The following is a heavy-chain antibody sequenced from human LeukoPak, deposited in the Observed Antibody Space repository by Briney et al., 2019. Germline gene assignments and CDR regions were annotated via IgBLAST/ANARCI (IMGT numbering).Heavy chain of an antibody. Sequence: TGRSLRLSCAASGFTFSSYGMHWVRQAPGKGLEWVAVIWYDGSNKYYXDSVXGRFTISRDNSKNTLYLQMNSLRAEDTAVYYXARTDTAMAYAYYYGMDVWGQGTTVTVSS. CDR2: IWYDGSNK. V-gene: IGHV3-33*01. J-gene: IGHJ6*02. CDR3: ARTDTAMAYAYYYGMDV. D-gene: IGHD5-18*01. CDR1: GFTFSSYG.